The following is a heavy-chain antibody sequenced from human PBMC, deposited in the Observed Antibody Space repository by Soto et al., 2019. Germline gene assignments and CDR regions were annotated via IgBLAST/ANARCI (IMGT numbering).Heavy chain of an antibody. Sequence: GGSLRLSCAASGFTFSSYDMSWVRQAPGKGLEWVSAISGSSGCTYYADSVKGRFTISRDNSKNTLYLQMNSLRAEDTAVYYCVKDQERSSQACSYYFGMVGWGQGTPVTVSS. CDR3: VKDQERSSQACSYYFGMVG. J-gene: IGHJ6*02. CDR2: ISGSSGCT. V-gene: IGHV3-23*01. CDR1: GFTFSSYD. D-gene: IGHD6-13*01.